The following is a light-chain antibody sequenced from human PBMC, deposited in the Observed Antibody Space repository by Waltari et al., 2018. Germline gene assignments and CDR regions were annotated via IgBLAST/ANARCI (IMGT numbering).Light chain of an antibody. CDR3: QQSYANPIT. J-gene: IGKJ3*01. Sequence: DIQMTQPPSSLYASVGDRVTITCRASQTINRNLNWSYQKPGRAPKLLIHDASALQGGVPSRISGGGSGTDFTLTITSLQLEDFATYFCQQSYANPITFGPGTKVEIK. V-gene: IGKV1-39*01. CDR1: QTINRN. CDR2: DAS.